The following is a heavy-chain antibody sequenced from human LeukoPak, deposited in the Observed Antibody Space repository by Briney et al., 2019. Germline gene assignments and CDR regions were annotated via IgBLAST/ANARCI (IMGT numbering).Heavy chain of an antibody. CDR2: INPNSGGT. CDR3: ARSERYGQQSP. D-gene: IGHD5-24*01. CDR1: GYTFTGYY. V-gene: IGHV1-2*06. J-gene: IGHJ5*02. Sequence: ASVKVSCKASGYTFTGYYMYWVRQAPGQGLEWMGRINPNSGGTNYAQKFQGRVTMTRDTSTTTVYMELSSLRSEDTAVYYCARSERYGQQSPWGQRTLVTISS.